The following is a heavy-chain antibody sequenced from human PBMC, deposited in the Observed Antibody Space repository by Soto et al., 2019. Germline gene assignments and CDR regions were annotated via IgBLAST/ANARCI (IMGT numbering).Heavy chain of an antibody. J-gene: IGHJ4*02. CDR2: IISSSSYI. CDR1: GFTCSSYS. CDR3: ARDLSIAARPDYFDY. V-gene: IGHV3-21*01. D-gene: IGHD6-6*01. Sequence: PVGSLRLSCAASGFTCSSYSMNWVLQAPGKGLELVSSIISSSSYIYYADSVKGLFTISRYNAKNSLYLQMTSLRAEDTAVYYCARDLSIAARPDYFDYWGQGTLVTVSS.